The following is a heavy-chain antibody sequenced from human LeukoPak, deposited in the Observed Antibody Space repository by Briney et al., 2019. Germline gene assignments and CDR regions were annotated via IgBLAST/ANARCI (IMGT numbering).Heavy chain of an antibody. V-gene: IGHV1-46*01. CDR3: ARGLIQNDY. D-gene: IGHD5-18*01. CDR1: GYTFTSYY. CDR2: INPGGGST. J-gene: IGHJ4*02. Sequence: ASVKVSCTSSGYTFTSYYIHWVRQAPGQGLEWMGIINPGGGSTSYSQKFQGRVTMTRDTSTSTVYMELSSLRSEDTAVYYCARGLIQNDYWGQGTLVTVSS.